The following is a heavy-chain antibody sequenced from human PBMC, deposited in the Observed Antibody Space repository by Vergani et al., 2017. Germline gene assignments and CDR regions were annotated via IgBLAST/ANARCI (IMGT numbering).Heavy chain of an antibody. CDR2: INPSGGST. CDR1: GYTFTSYY. Sequence: QVQLVQSGAEVKKPGASVKVSCKASGYTFTSYYMHWVRQAPGQGLEWMGIINPSGGSTSYAQKFQGRVTMTRDTSTSTGYMELSSLRSEDTAVYYCARGAGEWIQLWLPFDYWGQGTLVTVSS. J-gene: IGHJ4*02. CDR3: ARGAGEWIQLWLPFDY. V-gene: IGHV1-46*01. D-gene: IGHD5-18*01.